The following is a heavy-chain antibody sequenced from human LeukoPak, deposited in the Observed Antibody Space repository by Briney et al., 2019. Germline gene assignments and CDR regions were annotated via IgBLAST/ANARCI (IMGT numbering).Heavy chain of an antibody. CDR3: ARGPVDLTGSDVFDI. CDR1: GGSISSSSYY. D-gene: IGHD3-9*01. Sequence: SETLSLTCPVSGGSISSSSYYWSWIRQPPGKGLEWIGYIYYSGITNYNPSLKSRVTISVDTSKNQFSLKLSSVTAADTAVYYCARGPVDLTGSDVFDIWGQGTMVTVSS. CDR2: IYYSGIT. J-gene: IGHJ3*02. V-gene: IGHV4-61*01.